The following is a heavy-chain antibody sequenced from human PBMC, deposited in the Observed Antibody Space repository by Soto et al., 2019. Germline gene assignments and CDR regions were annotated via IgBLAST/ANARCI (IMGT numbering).Heavy chain of an antibody. V-gene: IGHV3-9*01. J-gene: IGHJ3*02. Sequence: PGGSLRLSCAASGFTFDDYAMHWVRQAPGKGLEWVSGISWNSGSIGYADSVKGRFTISRDNAKNSLYLQMNSLRAEDTALYYCAKGAKYSSGWNVKADDAFDIWGQGTMVTVSS. CDR1: GFTFDDYA. CDR2: ISWNSGSI. CDR3: AKGAKYSSGWNVKADDAFDI. D-gene: IGHD6-19*01.